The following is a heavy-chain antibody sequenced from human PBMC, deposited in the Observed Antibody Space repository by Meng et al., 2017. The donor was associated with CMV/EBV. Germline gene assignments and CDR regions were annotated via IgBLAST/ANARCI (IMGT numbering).Heavy chain of an antibody. D-gene: IGHD3-10*01. V-gene: IGHV1-8*02. J-gene: IGHJ6*02. CDR1: GYTFTTYD. Sequence: ASVKVSCKASGYTFTTYDINWVRQATGQGLEWMGRMSPNSGNTGYAQKFQGRVTMTRNTSISTAYMELSSLRSEDTAVYYCARAPGWFGKRGMDVWGQGTTVTVSS. CDR3: ARAPGWFGKRGMDV. CDR2: MSPNSGNT.